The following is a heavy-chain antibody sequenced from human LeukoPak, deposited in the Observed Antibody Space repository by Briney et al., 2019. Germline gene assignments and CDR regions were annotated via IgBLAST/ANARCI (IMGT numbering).Heavy chain of an antibody. J-gene: IGHJ4*02. CDR3: AKDPNPRMVASFDY. CDR2: ISGSGGST. Sequence: PSETLSLTCTVSGGSINSSSYYWGWIRQPPGKGLEWVSAISGSGGSTYYADSVKGRFTISRDNSKNTLYLQMNSLRAEDTAVYYCAKDPNPRMVASFDYWGQGTLVTVSS. D-gene: IGHD5-12*01. V-gene: IGHV3-23*01. CDR1: GGSINSSSYY.